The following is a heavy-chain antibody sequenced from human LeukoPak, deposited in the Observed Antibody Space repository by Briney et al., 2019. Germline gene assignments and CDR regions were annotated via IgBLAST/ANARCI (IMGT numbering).Heavy chain of an antibody. CDR2: VHYTGST. J-gene: IGHJ1*01. V-gene: IGHV4-59*01. CDR3: ASASPSLY. Sequence: SETLSLTCTVSGASISNFYWTWIRQPPGKGLEWIGYVHYTGSTNYNPFLKSRVTISVDTSKKQFSLKLSPVTAADTAVYYCASASPSLYWGQGTLVTVSS. CDR1: GASISNFY.